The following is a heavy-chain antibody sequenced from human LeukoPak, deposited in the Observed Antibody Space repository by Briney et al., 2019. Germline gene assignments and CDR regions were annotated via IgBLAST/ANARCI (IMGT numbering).Heavy chain of an antibody. CDR1: GFTFRSNS. J-gene: IGHJ4*02. CDR3: AKIGGYFDY. Sequence: GGSLRLSCAASGFTFRSNSMSWVCQAPGKGLEWVSAITGTGENTYYADFVKGRFTISRDNSNNTLYLQMNSLRAEDTAVYYCAKIGGYFDYWGQGTLVTVSS. CDR2: ITGTGENT. V-gene: IGHV3-23*01. D-gene: IGHD3-10*01.